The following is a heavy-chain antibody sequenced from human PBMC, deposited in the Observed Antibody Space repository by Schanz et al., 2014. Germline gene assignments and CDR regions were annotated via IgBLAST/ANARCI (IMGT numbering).Heavy chain of an antibody. CDR1: GFSFSSYS. D-gene: IGHD5-12*01. Sequence: EVQLVESGGGLVQPGESLRLSCAVSGFSFSSYSMSWVRQAPGKGLEWVSAISGSGGDTYYADSVKGRFTISRDNSKNTLYLQMNSLRAEDTAVYYCARDPNSVNEIDYWGQGTLVTVSS. V-gene: IGHV3-23*04. J-gene: IGHJ4*02. CDR2: ISGSGGDT. CDR3: ARDPNSVNEIDY.